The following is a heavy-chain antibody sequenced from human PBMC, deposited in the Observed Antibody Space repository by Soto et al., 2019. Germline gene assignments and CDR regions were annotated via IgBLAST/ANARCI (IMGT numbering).Heavy chain of an antibody. Sequence: LSLTCTVSGGSIHSGGFYWSWIRQPPGKGLEWIGYIYDSGTTYYNPSLKSRVTISVDTSKNQFSLKLTSVTAAAAAVYYCARVYYGSGSLYYFDYWGQGTLVTVSS. J-gene: IGHJ4*02. CDR3: ARVYYGSGSLYYFDY. D-gene: IGHD3-10*01. V-gene: IGHV4-30-4*01. CDR1: GGSIHSGGFY. CDR2: IYDSGTT.